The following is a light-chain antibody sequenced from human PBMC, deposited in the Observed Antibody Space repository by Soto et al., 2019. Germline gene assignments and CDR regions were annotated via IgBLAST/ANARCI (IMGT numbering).Light chain of an antibody. J-gene: IGKJ1*01. V-gene: IGKV3-20*01. CDR3: QQYGSSRA. CDR2: GAS. Sequence: EIVLTQSPGTLSLSAGERATLSCRASQSIIGNYLAWYQQKPGQAPRLLIYGASNRATGIPERFSGSGSGTDFTLTISRLEPEDFAVYYCQQYGSSRAFGQGTKVDI. CDR1: QSIIGNY.